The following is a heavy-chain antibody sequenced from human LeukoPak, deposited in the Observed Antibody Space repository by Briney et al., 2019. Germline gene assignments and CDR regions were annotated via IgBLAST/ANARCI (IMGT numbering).Heavy chain of an antibody. Sequence: PSETLSLTCAVYGGSFSGYYWSWIRQPPGKGLEWIGEINHSGSTNYNPSLKSRVTISVDTSKNQFSLKLSSVTAADTAVYYCARGQRQWLRLGYFDYWGQGTLVSVSS. J-gene: IGHJ4*02. D-gene: IGHD5-12*01. V-gene: IGHV4-34*01. CDR1: GGSFSGYY. CDR2: INHSGST. CDR3: ARGQRQWLRLGYFDY.